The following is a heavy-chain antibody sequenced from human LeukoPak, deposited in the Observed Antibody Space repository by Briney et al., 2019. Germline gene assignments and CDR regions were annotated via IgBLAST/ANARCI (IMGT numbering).Heavy chain of an antibody. J-gene: IGHJ6*02. CDR2: FDPEDGET. D-gene: IGHD3-10*01. CDR1: GYTLTELS. V-gene: IGHV1-24*01. Sequence: ASVKVSCKVSGYTLTELSMHWVRQAPGKGLEWMGSFDPEDGETIYAQKFQGRVTMTEDTSTDTAYMELSSLRSEDTAVYYCATSGPYMVWFGESTYYYGMDVWGQGTTVTVSS. CDR3: ATSGPYMVWFGESTYYYGMDV.